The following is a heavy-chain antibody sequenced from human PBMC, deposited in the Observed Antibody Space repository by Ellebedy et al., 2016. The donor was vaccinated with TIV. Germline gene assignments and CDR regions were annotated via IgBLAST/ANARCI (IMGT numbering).Heavy chain of an antibody. Sequence: GESLKISCEASGFTFSSFWLSWVRQAPGKALEWVADIKQDSSKKDYVDSVTGRFTISRDNAKSSLYLHMNSLRADDTAMDDYARDNKLGDSWGFDRWGQGTLVTVSS. D-gene: IGHD2-21*02. CDR2: IKQDSSKK. CDR1: GFTFSSFW. CDR3: ARDNKLGDSWGFDR. V-gene: IGHV3-7*03. J-gene: IGHJ4*03.